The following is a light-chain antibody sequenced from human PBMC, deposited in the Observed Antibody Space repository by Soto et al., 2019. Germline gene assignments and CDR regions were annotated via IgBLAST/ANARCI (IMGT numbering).Light chain of an antibody. V-gene: IGLV2-23*02. J-gene: IGLJ3*02. CDR2: EVN. CDR3: SSSVASPTRV. Sequence: QSALTQPASVSGSPGQSITISCTGTSSDVGSCNCVSWYQQHPGKAPTLMIYEVNKRPSGVSDRFSGSKSGNTASLTISGLQAEDDADYYCSSSVASPTRVFGAGTTITVL. CDR1: SSDVGSCNC.